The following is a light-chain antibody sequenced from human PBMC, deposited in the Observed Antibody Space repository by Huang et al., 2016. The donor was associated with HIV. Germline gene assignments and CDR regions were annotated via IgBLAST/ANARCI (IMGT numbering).Light chain of an antibody. CDR3: QQQWT. CDR2: KAS. CDR1: HRISSW. J-gene: IGKJ1*01. Sequence: DIQMTQSPSTLSAFVGDRGTITCRTSHRISSWLAWYQQKPGKAPNLLISKASNLESGVPSRFSGNGSGTEFTLTISGLQPDDLATYYCQQQWTFGQGTKVEI. V-gene: IGKV1-5*03.